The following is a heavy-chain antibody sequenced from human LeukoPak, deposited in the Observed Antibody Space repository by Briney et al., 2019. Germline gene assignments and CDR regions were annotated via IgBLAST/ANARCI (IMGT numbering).Heavy chain of an antibody. D-gene: IGHD1-14*01. V-gene: IGHV4-31*03. J-gene: IGHJ3*02. CDR3: AGCPEGFVAFDI. CDR1: GGSISSGGYY. Sequence: SETLSLTCTVSGGSISSGGYYWSWIRQHPGKGLEWIGYIYYSGSTYYNPSLKSRVTISVDTSKNQFSLKLSSVTAADTAVYYCAGCPEGFVAFDIWGQGTMVTVSS. CDR2: IYYSGST.